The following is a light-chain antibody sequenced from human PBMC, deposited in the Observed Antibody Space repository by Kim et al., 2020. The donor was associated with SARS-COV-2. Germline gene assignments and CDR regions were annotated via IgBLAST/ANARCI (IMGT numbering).Light chain of an antibody. CDR3: NSRDSSGPVV. J-gene: IGLJ2*01. V-gene: IGLV3-19*01. Sequence: VALRQTVRSTCQGDSRSSYYASWYQQKPGQAPVLVIYGKNNRPSGIPGRFSGSSSGNTASLTITGAQAEDEADYYCNSRDSSGPVVFGGGTQLTVL. CDR1: SRSSYY. CDR2: GKN.